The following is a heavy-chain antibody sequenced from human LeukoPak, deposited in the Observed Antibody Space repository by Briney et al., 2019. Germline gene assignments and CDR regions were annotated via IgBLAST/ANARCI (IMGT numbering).Heavy chain of an antibody. V-gene: IGHV3-48*03. Sequence: PGASLRLSCAASGLTFSNYEMNWVRPTPGKGLEWVSTISSSGSTTYFADSVKGRFTVSRDNAKRSLSLQMNSLRVDDTAVYYCATGGNSLAYWGQGTLVTVSS. CDR2: ISSSGSTT. D-gene: IGHD1-26*01. CDR1: GLTFSNYE. CDR3: ATGGNSLAY. J-gene: IGHJ4*02.